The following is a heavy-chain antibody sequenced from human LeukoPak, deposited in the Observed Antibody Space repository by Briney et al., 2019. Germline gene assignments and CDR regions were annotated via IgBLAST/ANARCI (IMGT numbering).Heavy chain of an antibody. Sequence: SETLSLTCTVSGGSISSYYWSWIRQPPGKGLEWIGYIYYSGSTNYNPSLKSRVTISVDTSKSQFPLKLSSVTAADTAVYYCTYSSGYRTFDYWGQGTLATVSS. CDR1: GGSISSYY. CDR2: IYYSGST. V-gene: IGHV4-59*08. J-gene: IGHJ4*02. D-gene: IGHD3-22*01. CDR3: TYSSGYRTFDY.